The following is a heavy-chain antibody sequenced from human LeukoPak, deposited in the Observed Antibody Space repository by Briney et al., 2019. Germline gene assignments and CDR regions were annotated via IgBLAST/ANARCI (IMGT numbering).Heavy chain of an antibody. CDR1: GITFSSYA. J-gene: IGHJ4*02. D-gene: IGHD2-21*01. CDR2: ISGSGGST. CDR3: ASGRWGSFDY. Sequence: PGGSLRLSCAASGITFSSYAMSWVRQAPGKGLEWVSAISGSGGSTYYADSVKGRFTISRDNSKNTLYLQMNSLRAEDTAVYYCASGRWGSFDYWGQGTLVTVSS. V-gene: IGHV3-23*01.